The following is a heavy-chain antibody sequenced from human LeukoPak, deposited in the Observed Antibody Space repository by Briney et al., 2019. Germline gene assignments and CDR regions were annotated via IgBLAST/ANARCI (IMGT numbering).Heavy chain of an antibody. V-gene: IGHV4-61*02. CDR1: GGSISSGSYY. D-gene: IGHD3-10*01. CDR3: ARDRGGITMVRGVIIGRSYYYYMDV. Sequence: SETLSLTCTVSGGSISSGSYYWSWIRQPAGKGLEWIGRIYTSGSTNYNPSLKSRVTISVDTSKNQFSLKLSSVTAADTAVYYCARDRGGITMVRGVIIGRSYYYYMDVWGKGTTVTISS. J-gene: IGHJ6*03. CDR2: IYTSGST.